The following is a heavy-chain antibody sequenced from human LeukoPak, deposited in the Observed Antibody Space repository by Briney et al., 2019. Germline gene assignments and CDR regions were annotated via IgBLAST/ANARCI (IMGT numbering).Heavy chain of an antibody. CDR1: GYTFTSYD. D-gene: IGHD1-14*01. Sequence: ASVKVSCEASGYTFTSYDINWVRQATGQGLEWMGWMNPNSGNTGYAQKFQGRVTITRNTSISTAYMELSSLRSEDTAVYYCARGGIWIEGAFDIWGQGTMVTVSS. CDR3: ARGGIWIEGAFDI. V-gene: IGHV1-8*03. CDR2: MNPNSGNT. J-gene: IGHJ3*02.